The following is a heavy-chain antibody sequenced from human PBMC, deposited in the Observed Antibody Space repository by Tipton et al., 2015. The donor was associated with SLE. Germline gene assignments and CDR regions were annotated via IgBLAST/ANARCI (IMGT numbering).Heavy chain of an antibody. J-gene: IGHJ6*02. V-gene: IGHV4-59*08. CDR3: ARGMLTWRGAIIGVDV. CDR2: ISDGGGT. D-gene: IGHD2-8*01. CDR1: GGSISSYY. Sequence: TLSLTCTVSGGSISSYYWSWIRQPPGKGLEWIGYISDGGGTNHNPSLKSRVAISVDPAKNQFSLKLTSVTAADTAVYYCARGMLTWRGAIIGVDVWGQGTTVTVSS.